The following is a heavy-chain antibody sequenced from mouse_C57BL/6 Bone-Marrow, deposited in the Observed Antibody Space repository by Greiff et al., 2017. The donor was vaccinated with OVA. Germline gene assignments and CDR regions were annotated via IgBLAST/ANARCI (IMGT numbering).Heavy chain of an antibody. CDR1: GYTFTSYW. D-gene: IGHD3-2*02. J-gene: IGHJ4*01. Sequence: QVQLKQSGAELAKPGASVKLSCKASGYTFTSYWMHWVKQRPGQGLEWIGYINPSSGYPKYNQKFKDKATLTADKSSSTAYMQMNSLTDEDAAVYDCARRLGRAMDYWGQGTSVTVSS. CDR2: INPSSGYP. CDR3: ARRLGRAMDY. V-gene: IGHV1-7*01.